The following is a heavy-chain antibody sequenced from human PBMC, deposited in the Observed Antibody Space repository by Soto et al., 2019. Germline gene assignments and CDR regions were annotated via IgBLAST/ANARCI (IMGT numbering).Heavy chain of an antibody. J-gene: IGHJ4*02. Sequence: GGSLRLSCAASGFTFSDYYMSWIRQAPGKGLEWVSYISSSGSTIYYADSVKGRFTISRDNAKNSLYLQMNSLRAEDTAVYYCARDGRDDFWSGSIEVADAVGYTFDYWGQGTLVTVSS. D-gene: IGHD3-3*01. CDR2: ISSSGSTI. V-gene: IGHV3-11*01. CDR1: GFTFSDYY. CDR3: ARDGRDDFWSGSIEVADAVGYTFDY.